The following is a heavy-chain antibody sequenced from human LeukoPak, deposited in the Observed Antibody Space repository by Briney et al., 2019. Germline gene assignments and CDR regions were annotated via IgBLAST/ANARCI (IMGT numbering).Heavy chain of an antibody. CDR2: IYYSGST. J-gene: IGHJ4*02. CDR3: ARSRPTYYYDSSGTNFDY. D-gene: IGHD3-22*01. CDR1: GGSISSYY. Sequence: PSETLSLTCTFSGGSISSYYWSWIRQPPRKGPEWIWGIYYSGSTNYNPSLKSRVTISVDTSKNQFSLKLSSVTAADTAVYYCARSRPTYYYDSSGTNFDYWGQGTLVTVSA. V-gene: IGHV4-59*08.